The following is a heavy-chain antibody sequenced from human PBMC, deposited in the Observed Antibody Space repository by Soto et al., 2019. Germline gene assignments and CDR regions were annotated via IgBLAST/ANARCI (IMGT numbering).Heavy chain of an antibody. V-gene: IGHV3-23*01. D-gene: IGHD3-10*01. CDR1: GFTFSSYA. CDR3: AKMLTMVRGVTGLRDFDF. Sequence: EVQLLEAGGNLIQPGGSLRLSCAASGFTFSSYAISWVRQAPGQGLEWLSAISGPGATIYYADSVKGRFTISRDNSKNTLYLQMNSLTAEDTAVYYCAKMLTMVRGVTGLRDFDFWGQGTLVTVSS. CDR2: ISGPGATI. J-gene: IGHJ4*02.